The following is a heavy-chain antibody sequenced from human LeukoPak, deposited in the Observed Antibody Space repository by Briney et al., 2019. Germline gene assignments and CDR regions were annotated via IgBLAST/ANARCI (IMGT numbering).Heavy chain of an antibody. J-gene: IGHJ5*02. CDR1: GGSISSYY. Sequence: SETLSLTCTVSGGSISSYYWSWIRQPPGKGLEWIGYIYYSGRTNYNPSLKSRVTISVDTSKTQFSLKLSSVTAADTAVYYCASARGYYDIFTGYQTNWFDPWDQGTLVTVSS. V-gene: IGHV4-59*01. CDR2: IYYSGRT. D-gene: IGHD3-9*01. CDR3: ASARGYYDIFTGYQTNWFDP.